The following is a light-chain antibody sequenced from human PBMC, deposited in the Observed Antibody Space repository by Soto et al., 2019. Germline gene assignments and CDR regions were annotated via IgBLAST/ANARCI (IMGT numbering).Light chain of an antibody. CDR2: DVN. CDR3: SSYTSSSTLV. J-gene: IGLJ2*01. Sequence: QSALTQPASVSGALGQSITISCTGTSSDVGDYNYVSWYQQHPGKAPKLMIYDVNNRPSGVSNRFSGSKSGNTASLTISGLQAEDEADYYCSSYTSSSTLVFGLGTKVTVL. CDR1: SSDVGDYNY. V-gene: IGLV2-14*01.